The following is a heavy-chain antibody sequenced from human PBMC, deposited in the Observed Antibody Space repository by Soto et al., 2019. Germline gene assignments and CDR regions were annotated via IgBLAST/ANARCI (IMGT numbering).Heavy chain of an antibody. D-gene: IGHD5-18*01. CDR1: GGTFSSYA. V-gene: IGHV1-69*01. J-gene: IGHJ6*02. Sequence: QVQLVQYGAEVKQPGSSVKVSCKASGGTFSSYAISWVRHAPGQGLEWIGGIIHIFGTANYAQKFQGRVTITADESTSTAYMELSSLRSEDTAVYYCARSRGYSLNYYGMDVWGQGTTVTVSS. CDR3: ARSRGYSLNYYGMDV. CDR2: IIHIFGTA.